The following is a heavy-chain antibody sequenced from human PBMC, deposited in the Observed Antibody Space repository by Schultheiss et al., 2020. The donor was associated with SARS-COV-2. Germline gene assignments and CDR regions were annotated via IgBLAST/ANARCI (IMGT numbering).Heavy chain of an antibody. CDR2: ISGSGGST. Sequence: GESLKISCAASGFTFSSSWMHWVCQAPGKGLEWVSAISGSGGSTYYADSVKGRFTISRDNSKNTLYLQMNSLRAEDTAVYYCARAIGYGIDYWGQGTLVTVSS. D-gene: IGHD5-18*01. CDR1: GFTFSSSW. V-gene: IGHV3-23*01. CDR3: ARAIGYGIDY. J-gene: IGHJ4*02.